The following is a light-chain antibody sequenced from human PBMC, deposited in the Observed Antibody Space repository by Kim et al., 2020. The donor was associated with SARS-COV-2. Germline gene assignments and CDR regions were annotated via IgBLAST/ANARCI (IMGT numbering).Light chain of an antibody. CDR2: QDI. J-gene: IGLJ3*02. V-gene: IGLV3-1*01. Sequence: GNTGKTASITCSGHRLGDKHAYWYKQKPGKSPVMVIYQDIKRPTGITERFSGSNSGNTVTLTISGTQSMDEADYDCQAWDSSTAVFGGGTQLTVL. CDR3: QAWDSSTAV. CDR1: RLGDKH.